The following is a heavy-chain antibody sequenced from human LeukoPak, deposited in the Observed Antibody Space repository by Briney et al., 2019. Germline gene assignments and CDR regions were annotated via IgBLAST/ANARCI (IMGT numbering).Heavy chain of an antibody. D-gene: IGHD6-13*01. Sequence: ASVKVSCKASGCTFTSYYMHWVRQAPGQGLEWMGIINPSGGSTSYAQKFQGRVTMTRDMSTSTVYMELSSLRSEDTAVYYCARDLGAAAGNNWFDPWGQGTLVTVSS. V-gene: IGHV1-46*01. J-gene: IGHJ5*02. CDR1: GCTFTSYY. CDR3: ARDLGAAAGNNWFDP. CDR2: INPSGGST.